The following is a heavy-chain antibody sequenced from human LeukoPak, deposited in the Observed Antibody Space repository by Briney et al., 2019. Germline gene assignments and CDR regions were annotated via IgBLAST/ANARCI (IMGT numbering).Heavy chain of an antibody. V-gene: IGHV3-30*03. Sequence: PGGSLRLSCAASGFTFSSYGMHWVRQAPGKGLEWVAVISYDGSNKYYADSVKGRFTISRDNSKNTLYLQMNSLRAEDTAVYYCARDRGMIAADDAFDIWGQGTMVTVSS. J-gene: IGHJ3*02. CDR1: GFTFSSYG. CDR2: ISYDGSNK. CDR3: ARDRGMIAADDAFDI. D-gene: IGHD6-13*01.